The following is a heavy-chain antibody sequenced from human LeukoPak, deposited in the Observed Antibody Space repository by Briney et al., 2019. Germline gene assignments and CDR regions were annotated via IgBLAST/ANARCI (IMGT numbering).Heavy chain of an antibody. D-gene: IGHD1-1*01. CDR1: GFTFSSYS. Sequence: PGGSLRLSCVASGFTFSSYSMSWIRQAPGKGLEWVSYISSRTSDTNYVDSVKGRFTISRDNAKNLLYLQMNSLRAEDTAVYYCTRVGSSGSVDYWGQGTLVTVSS. CDR3: TRVGSSGSVDY. CDR2: ISSRTSDT. V-gene: IGHV3-11*06. J-gene: IGHJ4*02.